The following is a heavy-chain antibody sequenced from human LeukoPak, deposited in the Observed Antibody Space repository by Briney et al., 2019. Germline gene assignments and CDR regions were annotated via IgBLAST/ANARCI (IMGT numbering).Heavy chain of an antibody. Sequence: NTSETLSLTCTVSGGSISSYYWSWIRQPPGKGLEWIGYIYYSGSTNYNPSLKSRVTISVDTSKNQFSLKLSSVTAADTAVYYCARVGFGEYSGSYYGSYFDYWGQGTLVTVSS. CDR1: GGSISSYY. D-gene: IGHD1-26*01. V-gene: IGHV4-59*01. CDR3: ARVGFGEYSGSYYGSYFDY. J-gene: IGHJ4*02. CDR2: IYYSGST.